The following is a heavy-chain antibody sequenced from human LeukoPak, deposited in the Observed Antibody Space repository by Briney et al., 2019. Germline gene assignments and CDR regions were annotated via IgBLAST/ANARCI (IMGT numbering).Heavy chain of an antibody. D-gene: IGHD3-10*01. CDR1: GFTFSSYG. V-gene: IGHV3-30*18. CDR2: VSYDGSNK. Sequence: GRSLSLSCAASGFTFSSYGMHWVRQAPGKGLEGVAVVSYDGSNKYYADSVKGRFTISRDNSKNTLYLQMNSLRAEDTAVYYCAKDRVTMVRGTGLAYWGQGTLVTVSS. CDR3: AKDRVTMVRGTGLAY. J-gene: IGHJ4*02.